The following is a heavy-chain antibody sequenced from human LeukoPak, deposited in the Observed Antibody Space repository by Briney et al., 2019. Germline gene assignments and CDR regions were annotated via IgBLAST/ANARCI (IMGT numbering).Heavy chain of an antibody. D-gene: IGHD1-1*01. CDR3: ARVGDWNDLVY. CDR1: GGSLNNYY. V-gene: IGHV4-59*01. Sequence: KPSETLSLTCTVSGGSLNNYYWTWVRQSLGKGLEWIGYIFYTGGTNYNPSLKSRVTISVDTSKNQFSLNLNSVTTTDTAVYYCARVGDWNDLVYWGQGAPVAVSS. J-gene: IGHJ4*02. CDR2: IFYTGGT.